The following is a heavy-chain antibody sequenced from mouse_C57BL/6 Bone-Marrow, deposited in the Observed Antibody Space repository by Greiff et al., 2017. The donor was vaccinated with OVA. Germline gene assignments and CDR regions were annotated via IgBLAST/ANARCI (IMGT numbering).Heavy chain of an antibody. CDR1: GFTFSDYG. Sequence: EVMLVESGGGLVKPGGSLKLSCAASGFTFSDYGMHWVRQAPEKGLEWVAYISSGSSTIYYADTVKGRFTLSRDNAKNTLFLQMTSLRCEDTAMYYCARRPTVVATDWYFDVWGTGTTVTVSS. V-gene: IGHV5-17*01. D-gene: IGHD1-1*01. J-gene: IGHJ1*03. CDR3: ARRPTVVATDWYFDV. CDR2: ISSGSSTI.